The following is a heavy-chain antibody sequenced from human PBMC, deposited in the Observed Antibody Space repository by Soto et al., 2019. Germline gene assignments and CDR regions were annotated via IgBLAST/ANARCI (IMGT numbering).Heavy chain of an antibody. Sequence: QAQVVQSGAEVRKPGSSVKLSCKASEGTFNSYAIAWVRQAPGQGLEWMGGIIPYYNTLNYAQKFQDRVTITADDSTNTVYMELISLRSHDTAVYFCASGATCWYPYFFDSWGQGTLVTVSS. V-gene: IGHV1-69*01. CDR2: IIPYYNTL. CDR1: EGTFNSYA. CDR3: ASGATCWYPYFFDS. J-gene: IGHJ4*02. D-gene: IGHD6-13*01.